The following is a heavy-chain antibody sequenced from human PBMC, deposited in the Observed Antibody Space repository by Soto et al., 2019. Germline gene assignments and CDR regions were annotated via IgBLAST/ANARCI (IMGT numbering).Heavy chain of an antibody. CDR2: ISGSGGDT. CDR3: AKDSALPYSGSYFDY. V-gene: IGHV3-23*01. D-gene: IGHD1-26*01. J-gene: IGHJ4*02. Sequence: SGGSLRLSCAASGFTFSSYSISWVRQAPGKGLECVSSISGSGGDTFYADSVKGRFTISRDNSKNTLYLQMSSLRADDTALYYCAKDSALPYSGSYFDYWGQGALVTVSS. CDR1: GFTFSSYS.